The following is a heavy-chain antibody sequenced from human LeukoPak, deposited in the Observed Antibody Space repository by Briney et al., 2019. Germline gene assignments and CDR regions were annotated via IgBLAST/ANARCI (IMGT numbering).Heavy chain of an antibody. J-gene: IGHJ6*04. CDR2: ISFDGSNK. CDR1: GFTFSSYG. D-gene: IGHD2-8*02. CDR3: AKDQAYWAGGPLDV. V-gene: IGHV3-30*18. Sequence: PGGSLRLSCAASGFTFSSYGMHWVRQAPGKGLEWVAVISFDGSNKFYVDSVKGRFTISRDDSKNTLYLQINSLRAEDTALYYCAKDQAYWAGGPLDVWGKGTTVTVSS.